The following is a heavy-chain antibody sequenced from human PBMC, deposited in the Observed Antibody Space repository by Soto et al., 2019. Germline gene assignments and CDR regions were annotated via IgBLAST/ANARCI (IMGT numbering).Heavy chain of an antibody. J-gene: IGHJ6*02. CDR3: AKDDIVVVPTAIGSFYGMDG. Sequence: QVQLVQSGAEVKTPRASVKVSCKASGYTFTSYGITWARQAPGQGLEWMGWISVNSGNTKSAQKVQGRVTMTTDTSTKTPYMELRRLRSDDTAVYYCAKDDIVVVPTAIGSFYGMDGWGRGTTVIVSS. V-gene: IGHV1-18*01. CDR1: GYTFTSYG. D-gene: IGHD2-2*02. CDR2: ISVNSGNT.